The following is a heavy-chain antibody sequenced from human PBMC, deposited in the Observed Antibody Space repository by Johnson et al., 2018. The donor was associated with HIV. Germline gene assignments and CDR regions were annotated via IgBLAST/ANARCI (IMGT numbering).Heavy chain of an antibody. CDR3: AKTAAADAFDI. Sequence: QVQLVESGGGVVRPGGSLRLSCAASGFTFSSYWMHWVRQAPGKGLEWVAVISYDGSNKYYADSVKGRFTISRDNSKNTLYLQMNSLRAEDTAVYYCAKTAAADAFDIWGQGTMVTVSS. CDR1: GFTFSSYW. CDR2: ISYDGSNK. D-gene: IGHD2-2*01. V-gene: IGHV3-30*18. J-gene: IGHJ3*02.